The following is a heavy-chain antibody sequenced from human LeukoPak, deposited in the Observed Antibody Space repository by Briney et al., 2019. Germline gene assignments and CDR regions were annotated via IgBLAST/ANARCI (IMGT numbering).Heavy chain of an antibody. V-gene: IGHV4-39*07. D-gene: IGHD1-26*01. Sequence: SETLSLTCTVSGGSIRSSSYYWGWIRQPPGKGLEWIGSIYYSGSTYYNPSLKSRVTISVDTSKNQFSLKLSSVTAADTAVYYCARGGNYWPQWWFDPWGRGTLVSVSS. CDR1: GGSIRSSSYY. J-gene: IGHJ5*02. CDR3: ARGGNYWPQWWFDP. CDR2: IYYSGST.